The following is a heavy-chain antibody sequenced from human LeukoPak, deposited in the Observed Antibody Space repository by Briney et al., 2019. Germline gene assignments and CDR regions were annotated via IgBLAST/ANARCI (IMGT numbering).Heavy chain of an antibody. J-gene: IGHJ5*02. CDR3: ARDVGRGGWYIAYGDNWFDP. CDR2: INPNSGGT. Sequence: GASVKVSCKASGYTFISYYIHWVRQAPGQGLEWMGWINPNSGGTNYEQKFQGRVTMTRDTSTSTVYMELSSLRFEDTAVYYCARDVGRGGWYIAYGDNWFDPWGQGTLVSVSS. CDR1: GYTFISYY. D-gene: IGHD2-15*01. V-gene: IGHV1-2*02.